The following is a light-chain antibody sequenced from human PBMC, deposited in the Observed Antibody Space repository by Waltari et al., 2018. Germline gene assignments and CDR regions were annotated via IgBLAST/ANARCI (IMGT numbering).Light chain of an antibody. J-gene: IGKJ4*01. Sequence: DIQMTQSPSSLSASVGDRVTIACRESQSIRNYLNWYQQKPGKAPKLLIYAASTLQSGVPSRFSGSGSGTDFTLTISSLQPEDFATYYCEQSYNIPTFGGGTKVEIK. V-gene: IGKV1-39*01. CDR1: QSIRNY. CDR2: AAS. CDR3: EQSYNIPT.